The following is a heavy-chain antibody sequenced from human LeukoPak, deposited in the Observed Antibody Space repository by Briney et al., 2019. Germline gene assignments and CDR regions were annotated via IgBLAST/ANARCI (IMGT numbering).Heavy chain of an antibody. D-gene: IGHD2-2*01. V-gene: IGHV4-59*01. Sequence: SETLSLTCTVSGGSISNYYWSWIRQPPGKGLEWIGYIYYSGSTNYSPSLKSRVTISVDTSKNQFSLKLSSVTAADTAVYYCARGGSVVILPAARFDPWGQGTLVTASS. CDR2: IYYSGST. CDR3: ARGGSVVILPAARFDP. J-gene: IGHJ5*02. CDR1: GGSISNYY.